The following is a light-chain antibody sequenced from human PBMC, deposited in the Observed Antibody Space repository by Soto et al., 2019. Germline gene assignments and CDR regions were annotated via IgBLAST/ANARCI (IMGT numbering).Light chain of an antibody. CDR2: EGS. CDR1: SSDVGSYNL. CDR3: CSYAGSSTFLYV. V-gene: IGLV2-23*03. J-gene: IGLJ1*01. Sequence: PVLTQPAYVSSFHLRSLSISCTETSSDVGSYNLVSWYQQHPGKAPKLMIYEGSKRPSGVSNRFSGSKSGNTASLTISGLQAEDEADYYCCSYAGSSTFLYVFGTVTKVTVL.